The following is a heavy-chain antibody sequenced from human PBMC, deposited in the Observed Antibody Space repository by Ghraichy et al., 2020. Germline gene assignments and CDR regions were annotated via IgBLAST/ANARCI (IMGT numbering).Heavy chain of an antibody. CDR1: GGSISSYY. J-gene: IGHJ4*02. D-gene: IGHD3-22*01. CDR3: ARGQSYYYDSSGYDY. V-gene: IGHV4-59*01. CDR2: IYYSGST. Sequence: SETLSLTCTVSGGSISSYYWSWIRQPPGKGLEWIGYIYYSGSTNYNPSLKSRVTISVDTSKNQFSLKLSSVTAADTAVYYCARGQSYYYDSSGYDYWGQGTLVTVSS.